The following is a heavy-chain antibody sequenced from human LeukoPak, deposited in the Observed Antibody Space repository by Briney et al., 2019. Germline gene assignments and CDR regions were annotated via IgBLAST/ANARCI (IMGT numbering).Heavy chain of an antibody. Sequence: GGSLRLSCAASGFTFSSYAMSWVRQAPGKGLEWVSAISGSGGSTYYADSVKGRFTISRDNSKNTLYLQMNSLRAEDTAVYYCAKVPGRGCSGGSCYFDCWGQGTLVTVSS. V-gene: IGHV3-23*01. CDR2: ISGSGGST. D-gene: IGHD2-15*01. CDR1: GFTFSSYA. J-gene: IGHJ4*02. CDR3: AKVPGRGCSGGSCYFDC.